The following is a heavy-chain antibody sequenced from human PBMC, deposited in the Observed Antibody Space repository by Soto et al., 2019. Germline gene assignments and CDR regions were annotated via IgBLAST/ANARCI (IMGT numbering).Heavy chain of an antibody. V-gene: IGHV3-30*18. Sequence: GSLRLSCAASGFTFSSYGMHWVRQAPGKVLEWVTVLSYDESDKYYADSVKGRFTISRDNSKNTLYLQMNSLRVEDTAVYYCAKDSGRGSADYYFDYWGQGTLVTVSS. D-gene: IGHD3-10*01. CDR2: LSYDESDK. CDR1: GFTFSSYG. J-gene: IGHJ4*02. CDR3: AKDSGRGSADYYFDY.